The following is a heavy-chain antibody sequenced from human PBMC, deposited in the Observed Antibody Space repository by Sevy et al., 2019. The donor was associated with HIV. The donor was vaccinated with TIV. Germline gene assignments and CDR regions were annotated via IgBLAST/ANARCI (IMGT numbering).Heavy chain of an antibody. Sequence: KQSQTLSLTCTVSGGSIRSSDYYWGWIRQPPGKGPEWIGNFYSSGRTFYNPSLNSRVTISVDTSKNQFSLKLTSVTATDTAVYFCAALPDCSADCYDFPGRYFQHWGHGTLVTLSS. CDR1: GGSIRSSDYY. V-gene: IGHV4-39*01. CDR3: AALPDCSADCYDFPGRYFQH. D-gene: IGHD2-21*01. CDR2: FYSSGRT. J-gene: IGHJ1*01.